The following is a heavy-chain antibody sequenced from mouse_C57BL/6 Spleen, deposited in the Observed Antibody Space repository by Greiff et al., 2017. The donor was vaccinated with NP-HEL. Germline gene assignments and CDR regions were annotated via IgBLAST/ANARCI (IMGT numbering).Heavy chain of an antibody. Sequence: EVKLVESGGGLVKPGGSLKLSCAASGFTFSDYGMHWVRQAPEKGLEWVAYISSGSSTIYYADTVKGRFTISRDNAKNTLFLQMTSLRSEDTAMYYCARPTTVVGDWYFDVWGTGTTVTVSS. CDR2: ISSGSSTI. J-gene: IGHJ1*03. V-gene: IGHV5-17*01. CDR3: ARPTTVVGDWYFDV. D-gene: IGHD1-1*01. CDR1: GFTFSDYG.